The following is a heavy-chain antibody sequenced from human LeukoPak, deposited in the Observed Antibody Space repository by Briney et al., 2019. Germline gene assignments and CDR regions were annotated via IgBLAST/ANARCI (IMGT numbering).Heavy chain of an antibody. CDR2: INTDGGRT. V-gene: IGHV3-23*01. CDR3: SAQPEEVAGGMNS. CDR1: GFSFSSYG. Sequence: GGSLRLSCAASGFSFSSYGMSWVRQAPGKGLEWVSSINTDGGRTFYADSVKGRFTISRDNSKNTVYVEMNSLRGEDTAIYYCSAQPEEVAGGMNSWGQGALVTVSS. D-gene: IGHD6-19*01. J-gene: IGHJ4*02.